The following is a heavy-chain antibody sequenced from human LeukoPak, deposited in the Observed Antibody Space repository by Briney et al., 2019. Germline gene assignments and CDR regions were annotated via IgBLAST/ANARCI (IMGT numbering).Heavy chain of an antibody. CDR2: ISRSGGAI. V-gene: IGHV3-48*03. J-gene: IGHJ5*02. Sequence: GGSLRLSCAASGFTFSTYEMNWVRRAPGKGLEWVSYISRSGGAIYYADSVKGRFTISRDNAMNSLYLQMNSLRGEDTAVYYCARGSGWFDPWGQGTLVTVSS. CDR1: GFTFSTYE. D-gene: IGHD3-10*01. CDR3: ARGSGWFDP.